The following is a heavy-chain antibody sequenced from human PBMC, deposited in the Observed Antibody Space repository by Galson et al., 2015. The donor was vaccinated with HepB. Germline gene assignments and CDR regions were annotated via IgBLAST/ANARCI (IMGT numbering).Heavy chain of an antibody. CDR1: GFTFDAYA. D-gene: IGHD3-9*01. Sequence: RLSCAAEGFTFDAYAMHWVRQAPGKGLEWVSGVSWNSGSIGYADSVNDRFTISSDNAKNSLYRQMHSLRAEDTALYYCAKDEYYDIWTGYPCNWGQGTLVTVSS. J-gene: IGHJ4*02. CDR2: VSWNSGSI. V-gene: IGHV3-9*01. CDR3: AKDEYYDIWTGYPCN.